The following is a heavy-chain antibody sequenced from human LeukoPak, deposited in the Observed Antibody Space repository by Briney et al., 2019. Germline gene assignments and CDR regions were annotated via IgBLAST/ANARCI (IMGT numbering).Heavy chain of an antibody. J-gene: IGHJ3*02. CDR3: ARASYSGSYYGNDAFDI. Sequence: PSETLSLTCAVYGGSFSGYYWSWIRQPPGKGLEWIGEINHSGSTNYNPSLKSRVTISVDTSKNQFSLKLSSVTAADTAVYYCARASYSGSYYGNDAFDIWGQGTMVTVSS. CDR1: GGSFSGYY. D-gene: IGHD1-26*01. V-gene: IGHV4-34*01. CDR2: INHSGST.